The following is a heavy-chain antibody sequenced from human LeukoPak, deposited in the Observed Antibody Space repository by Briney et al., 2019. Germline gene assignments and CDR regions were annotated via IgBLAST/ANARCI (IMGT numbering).Heavy chain of an antibody. CDR2: ISGSGGST. D-gene: IGHD1-26*01. CDR1: GFTFSSYA. CDR3: ATRLVGATLGYFDY. Sequence: PGGSLRLSCAASGFTFSSYAMSWVRQAPGKGLEWVSAISGSGGSTYYADSVKGRFTISRDNSKNTLYLQMNSLRAEDTAVYYCATRLVGATLGYFDYWGQGTLVTVSS. J-gene: IGHJ4*02. V-gene: IGHV3-23*01.